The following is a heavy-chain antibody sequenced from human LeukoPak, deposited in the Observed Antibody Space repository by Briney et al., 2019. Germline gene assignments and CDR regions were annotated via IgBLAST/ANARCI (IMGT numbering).Heavy chain of an antibody. CDR1: GGSVNTGSHY. J-gene: IGHJ4*02. CDR2: IYYGGST. CDR3: ARHGVFDY. D-gene: IGHD3-16*01. V-gene: IGHV4-61*01. Sequence: SETLSLTCTVSGGSVNTGSHYWSWIRQPPGKGLEWIGYIYYGGSTNYNPSLKSRVTISVDTSKNQFSLKLSSVTAADTAVYYCARHGVFDYWGQGTLVTVSS.